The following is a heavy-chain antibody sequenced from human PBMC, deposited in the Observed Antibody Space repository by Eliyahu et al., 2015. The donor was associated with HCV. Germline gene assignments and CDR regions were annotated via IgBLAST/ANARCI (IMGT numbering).Heavy chain of an antibody. CDR3: ATSVSGYFNN. V-gene: IGHV3-7*01. CDR2: IQQDGNYK. J-gene: IGHJ4*02. CDR1: GFPFCVYW. Sequence: DVQLVESGGGLVQPGGSLRLSCVAFGFPFCVYWMSWVRQTPGKGLQWVANIQQDGNYKYYVDSVKGRFTLSRDNGNNSLYLQMDSLRAEDTAVYYCATSVSGYFNNWGQGTLVTVSS. D-gene: IGHD3-9*01.